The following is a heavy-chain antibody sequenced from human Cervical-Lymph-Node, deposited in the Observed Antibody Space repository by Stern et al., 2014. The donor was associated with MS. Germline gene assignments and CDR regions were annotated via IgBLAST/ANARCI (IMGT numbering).Heavy chain of an antibody. D-gene: IGHD4-23*01. J-gene: IGHJ4*02. Sequence: VQLVQSGGGVVQPGRSLRLSCAASGFSFSDYGIHWVRQAPGKALEWVAVISYDGTHKYYTDSVKGRGTISRDNSKNPVYLEMNSLRSDDTAVYYCAKDLGGNAFDYWGQGTLVIVSS. CDR2: ISYDGTHK. CDR3: AKDLGGNAFDY. V-gene: IGHV3-30*18. CDR1: GFSFSDYG.